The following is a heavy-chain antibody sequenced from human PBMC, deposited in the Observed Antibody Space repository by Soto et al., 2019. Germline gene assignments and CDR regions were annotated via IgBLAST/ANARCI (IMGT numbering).Heavy chain of an antibody. CDR1: GFTFSNYG. V-gene: IGHV3-30*18. J-gene: IGHJ4*02. CDR2: ISSDGTSK. D-gene: IGHD6-6*01. Sequence: GGSLRLSCATSGFTFSNYGMHWVRQAPGKGLEWVAVISSDGTSKFYADSVKGRFTLSRDNSKNTLYLRMNSLRPEDTAIYYCAKDLLRGYSSSLPFDYWGRGTLVTVSS. CDR3: AKDLLRGYSSSLPFDY.